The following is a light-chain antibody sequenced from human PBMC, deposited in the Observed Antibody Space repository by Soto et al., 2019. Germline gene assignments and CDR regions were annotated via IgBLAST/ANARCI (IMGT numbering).Light chain of an antibody. J-gene: IGLJ1*01. CDR1: SGDIGSYTY. CDR2: EVT. V-gene: IGLV2-14*01. CDR3: SSYAGINNFYV. Sequence: QSALTQPASVSGSPGQSITISCTGTSGDIGSYTYVSWYQQYPGKAPKLLISEVTNRPSGVSNRFSGSKSGNTASLTVSGLQAEDEADYYCSSYAGINNFYVFGTGTKLTVL.